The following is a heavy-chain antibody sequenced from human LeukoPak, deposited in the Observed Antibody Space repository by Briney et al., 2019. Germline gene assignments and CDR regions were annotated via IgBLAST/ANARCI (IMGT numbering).Heavy chain of an antibody. J-gene: IGHJ5*02. CDR3: ARSLYEGLWFGEAPKFDP. CDR1: GYTFTGYY. D-gene: IGHD3-10*01. Sequence: ASVNVSCTASGYTFTGYYMHWVRQAPGQGLEWMGWINPNSGGTNYAQKFQRRITMTRDTSISTAYMELSRLRSDDTAVYYCARSLYEGLWFGEAPKFDPWGQGTLVTVSS. V-gene: IGHV1-2*02. CDR2: INPNSGGT.